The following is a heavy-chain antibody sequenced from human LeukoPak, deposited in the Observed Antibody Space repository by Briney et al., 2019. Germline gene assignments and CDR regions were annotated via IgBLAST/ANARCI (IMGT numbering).Heavy chain of an antibody. Sequence: QPGGSLRLSCAASGFTFSAHYMDWVRQAPGKGLQWVGRIRNKADSYTTEYAASVKGRFTISRDDSKNSLYLQMNSLKTEDTAVYYCASLVGYWGQGTLVTVSS. CDR1: GFTFSAHY. V-gene: IGHV3-72*01. CDR2: IRNKADSYTT. CDR3: ASLVGY. D-gene: IGHD2-15*01. J-gene: IGHJ4*02.